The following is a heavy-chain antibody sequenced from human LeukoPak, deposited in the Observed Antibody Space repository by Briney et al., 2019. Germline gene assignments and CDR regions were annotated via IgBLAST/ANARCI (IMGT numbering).Heavy chain of an antibody. V-gene: IGHV4-59*01. Sequence: SQTLSPTWTVSGGSISSYYWSWIRQPPGKGLEWIGYIYYSGSTNYNPSLKSRVTISVDTSKNQFSLKLSSVTAADTAVYYCARTSKTEYSSSWYHFDYWGQGTLVTVSS. D-gene: IGHD6-13*01. CDR3: ARTSKTEYSSSWYHFDY. CDR2: IYYSGST. J-gene: IGHJ4*02. CDR1: GGSISSYY.